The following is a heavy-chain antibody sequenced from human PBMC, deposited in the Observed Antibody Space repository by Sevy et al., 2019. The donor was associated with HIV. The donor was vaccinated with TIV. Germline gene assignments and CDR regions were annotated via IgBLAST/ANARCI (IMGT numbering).Heavy chain of an antibody. V-gene: IGHV3-23*01. CDR1: GFTFSNYA. CDR3: ARKYVSSGYFDY. D-gene: IGHD3-22*01. CDR2: ISGSGGSGDKT. Sequence: GGSLRLSCAASGFTFSNYAMNWVRQAPGKGLEWVSGISGSGGSGDKTNYADSVKGRFTISRDDSKNSLYLQLNSLRAEDTAIYYCARKYVSSGYFDYWGQGTLVTVSS. J-gene: IGHJ4*02.